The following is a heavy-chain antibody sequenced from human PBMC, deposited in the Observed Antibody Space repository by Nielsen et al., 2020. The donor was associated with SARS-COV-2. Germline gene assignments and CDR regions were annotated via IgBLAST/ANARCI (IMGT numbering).Heavy chain of an antibody. CDR2: IYSGGST. V-gene: IGHV3-53*04. J-gene: IGHJ6*02. CDR3: AKDQGGNYYYGMDV. CDR1: GFTVSSNY. Sequence: GESLKISCAASGFTVSSNYMSWVRQAPGKGLEWVSVIYSGGSTYYADSVKGRFTISRHNSKNTLYLQMNSLRAEDTAVYYCAKDQGGNYYYGMDVWGQGTTVTVSS. D-gene: IGHD2-15*01.